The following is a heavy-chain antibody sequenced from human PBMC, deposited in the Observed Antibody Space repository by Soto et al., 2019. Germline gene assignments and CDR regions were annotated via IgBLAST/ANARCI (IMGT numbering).Heavy chain of an antibody. D-gene: IGHD3-10*01. J-gene: IGHJ6*02. Sequence: PSETLSLTCTVSGGSVSSGDYFWSWLRQSPGKRLEWIAYIYYSGSTNYNPSLKSRATISVDTSKSHVSLTLTSMTAADAALYYWARSPNYYYYGFGVWGQGTAVTVSS. CDR2: IYYSGST. CDR3: ARSPNYYYYGFGV. CDR1: GGSVSSGDYF. V-gene: IGHV4-61*08.